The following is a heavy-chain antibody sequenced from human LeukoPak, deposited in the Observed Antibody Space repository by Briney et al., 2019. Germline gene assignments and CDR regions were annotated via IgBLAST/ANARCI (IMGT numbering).Heavy chain of an antibody. CDR2: IYYSGNT. D-gene: IGHD2-2*01. Sequence: SETLSLTCTVSGGSISSYYWSWIRQPPGKGLEWIGLIYYSGNTKYNPSLKSRVTISVDTSKNQFSLKLNSVTAADTAVYYCAGSYCSSSSCYWLDAFDIWGQGTMVTVSS. CDR1: GGSISSYY. V-gene: IGHV4-59*01. CDR3: AGSYCSSSSCYWLDAFDI. J-gene: IGHJ3*02.